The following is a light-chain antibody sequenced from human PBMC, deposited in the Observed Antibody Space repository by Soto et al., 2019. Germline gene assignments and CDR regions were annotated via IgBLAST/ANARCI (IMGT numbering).Light chain of an antibody. CDR2: SAS. J-gene: IGKJ1*01. V-gene: IGKV3-15*01. CDR3: QRSNNWPRT. CDR1: QSVSSN. Sequence: VMTQSPATLSVSAGERAPLCCRASQSVSSNLAWYQQQPGQAPRLLIFSASIRANGIPAKFSARGSGSGTEFNLTISRLQSEDFAVYYCQRSNNWPRTVGQGTKVEIK.